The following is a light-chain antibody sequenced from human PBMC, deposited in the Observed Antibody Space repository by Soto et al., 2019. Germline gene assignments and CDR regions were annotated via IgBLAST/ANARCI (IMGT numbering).Light chain of an antibody. J-gene: IGKJ4*01. CDR2: HAS. Sequence: EIVMTQSPATLSVSPGVRATLSCRASQSVSSNLAWYQQKPGQAPMLLSYHASTKATGIPARFSGSGSGTEFTLTISSLHSEDFAVYYCQQYNNWPLTFGGGTKVEIK. V-gene: IGKV3-15*01. CDR3: QQYNNWPLT. CDR1: QSVSSN.